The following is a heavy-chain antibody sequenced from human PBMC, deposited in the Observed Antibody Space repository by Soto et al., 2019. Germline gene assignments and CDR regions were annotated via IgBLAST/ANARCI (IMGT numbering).Heavy chain of an antibody. CDR1: GGSISSYY. CDR3: VRLGYGDYYYYYGMDV. CDR2: IYYSGST. D-gene: IGHD4-17*01. V-gene: IGHV4-59*04. J-gene: IGHJ6*02. Sequence: SETLSLTCTVSGGSISSYYWSWTRQPPGKGLEWIGYIYYSGSTYYNPSLKSRVTISVDTSKSQFSLKLSSVTAADTAVYYCVRLGYGDYYYYYGMDVWGQGTTVTVSS.